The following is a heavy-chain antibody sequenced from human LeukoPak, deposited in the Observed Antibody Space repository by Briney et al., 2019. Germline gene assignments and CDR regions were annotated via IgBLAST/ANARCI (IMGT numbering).Heavy chain of an antibody. J-gene: IGHJ4*02. CDR2: IKQDGSEK. CDR3: AREPDSGYSLDY. V-gene: IGHV3-7*04. CDR1: GFTFSSYW. Sequence: GGSLRLSCAASGFTFSSYWMSWVRQAPGKGLEWVANIKQDGSEKYYVDSVKGRFTISRDNAKNSLYLQMNSLRDPDTAVYECAREPDSGYSLDYWGQGTLVTVSS. D-gene: IGHD3-22*01.